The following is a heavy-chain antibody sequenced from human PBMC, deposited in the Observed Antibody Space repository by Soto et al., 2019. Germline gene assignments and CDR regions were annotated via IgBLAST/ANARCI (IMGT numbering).Heavy chain of an antibody. J-gene: IGHJ4*02. CDR2: LQTDGSHP. CDR3: ARGGDPDY. D-gene: IGHD2-21*02. Sequence: EVQLVESGGGLVQPGGSLRLSCVASGFTFDYYWMHWVRQAPGEGLMWVSRLQTDGSHPDYADSVKGRFTISRDNAKNTLHLKMNNRRAEDTVLYCARGGDPDYWGQGTLVTVSS. V-gene: IGHV3-74*01. CDR1: GFTFDYYW.